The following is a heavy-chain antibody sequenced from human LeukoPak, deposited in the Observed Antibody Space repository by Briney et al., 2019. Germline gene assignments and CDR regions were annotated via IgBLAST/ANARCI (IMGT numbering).Heavy chain of an antibody. CDR2: INPISGET. CDR3: ARYNWNDVVSALDY. D-gene: IGHD1-1*01. V-gene: IGHV1-2*02. CDR1: GYTLSGYY. J-gene: IGHJ4*02. Sequence: ASVRVSCKASGYTLSGYYIHWVRQAPGQGLEWLGWINPISGETNYAQRFQGGVTLTRDTSISTFYMDVSRLRSDDTAVYFCARYNWNDVVSALDYWGQGTLVTVSS.